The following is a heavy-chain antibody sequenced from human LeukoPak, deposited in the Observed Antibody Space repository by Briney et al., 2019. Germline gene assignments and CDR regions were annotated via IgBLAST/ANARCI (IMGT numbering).Heavy chain of an antibody. CDR2: IYYSGST. CDR1: GGSISSYY. V-gene: IGHV4-59*08. CDR3: ARQGGFVSPFDP. Sequence: PSETLSLTCTVSGGSISSYYWSWIRQSPGKGLEWIGYIYYSGSTNYNPSLKSRVTISVDTSKTQFSLKLSSVTAADTAVYYCARQGGFVSPFDPWGQGTLVTVSS. D-gene: IGHD3-16*01. J-gene: IGHJ5*02.